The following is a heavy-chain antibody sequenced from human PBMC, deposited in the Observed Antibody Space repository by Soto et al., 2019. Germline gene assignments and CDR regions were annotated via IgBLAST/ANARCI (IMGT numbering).Heavy chain of an antibody. CDR2: ISAYNGNT. CDR1: GYTFTSYD. J-gene: IGHJ4*02. Sequence: ASVKVSCKASGYTFTSYDINWVRQATGQGLEWMGWISAYNGNTNYAQKLQGRVTMTTDTSTSTAYMELRSLRSDDTAVYYCVVLRFLEWPYFDYWGQGTLVTVSS. D-gene: IGHD3-3*01. V-gene: IGHV1-18*01. CDR3: VVLRFLEWPYFDY.